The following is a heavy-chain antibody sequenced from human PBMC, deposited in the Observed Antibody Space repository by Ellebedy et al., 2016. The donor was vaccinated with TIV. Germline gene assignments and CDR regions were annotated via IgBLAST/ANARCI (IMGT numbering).Heavy chain of an antibody. D-gene: IGHD3-22*01. Sequence: GESLKISCTVSGFTFSSYAIHWVRLAPGKGLEWVTLISSDGSEKYNADSVKGRFTISRDNSMNTVYLQMNSLRAEDTAVYYFATSAVGHSHGYYFDYWGQGTLVNVSS. CDR1: GFTFSSYA. CDR2: ISSDGSEK. J-gene: IGHJ4*02. CDR3: ATSAVGHSHGYYFDY. V-gene: IGHV3-30-3*01.